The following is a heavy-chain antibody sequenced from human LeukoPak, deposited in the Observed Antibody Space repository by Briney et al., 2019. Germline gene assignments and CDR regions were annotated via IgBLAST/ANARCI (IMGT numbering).Heavy chain of an antibody. J-gene: IGHJ6*02. Sequence: SETLSLTCTVSGGSISSSSYYWGWIRQPPGKGLEWIGSIYYSGSTYYNPSLKSRVTISVDTSKNQFSLKLSSVTAADTAVYYCARDLPHYDILTGSLYYYYYGMDVWGQGTTVTVSS. CDR1: GGSISSSSYY. V-gene: IGHV4-39*07. CDR2: IYYSGST. CDR3: ARDLPHYDILTGSLYYYYYGMDV. D-gene: IGHD3-9*01.